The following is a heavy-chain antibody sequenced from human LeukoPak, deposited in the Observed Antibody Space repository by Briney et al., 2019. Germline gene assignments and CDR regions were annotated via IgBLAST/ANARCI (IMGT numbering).Heavy chain of an antibody. CDR1: GFTFSSYE. D-gene: IGHD3-10*01. CDR3: ARGNSGDDFDI. Sequence: GGSLRLSCAASGFTFSSYEMNWVRQAPGKGMEWVSYISSSGSTIYYADSVKGRFTISRDNAKNSLNLQMNSLRAEDTAVYYCARGNSGDDFDIWGQGTMVTVSS. J-gene: IGHJ3*02. V-gene: IGHV3-48*03. CDR2: ISSSGSTI.